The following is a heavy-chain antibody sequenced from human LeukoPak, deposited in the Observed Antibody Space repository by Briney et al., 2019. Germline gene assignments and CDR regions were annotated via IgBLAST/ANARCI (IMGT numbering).Heavy chain of an antibody. J-gene: IGHJ4*02. CDR3: ARRYGDYFPN. V-gene: IGHV4-59*08. CDR1: GGSISSSY. Sequence: SETLSLTCTVSGGSISSSYWSWIRQPPGKGLEWIGYISYIGSTNYNPSLKSRVTVSVDTSKNQFSLKLSSVTAADTAVYYCARRYGDYFPNWGQGTLVTVSS. CDR2: ISYIGST. D-gene: IGHD4-17*01.